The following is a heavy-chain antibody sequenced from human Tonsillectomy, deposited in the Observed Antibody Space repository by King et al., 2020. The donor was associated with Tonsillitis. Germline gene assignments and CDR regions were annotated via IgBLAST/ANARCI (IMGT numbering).Heavy chain of an antibody. Sequence: VQLVESGGGVVQPGRSLRLSCAASEFTFSNFAMHWVRLAPGKGLEWMAAISSDGNYIYYADSVKGRFTISRDNSKDTLFLQMDSLRAEDTAVYYCARVRRGYNYGPDYWGQGTLVTVSS. J-gene: IGHJ4*02. D-gene: IGHD5-18*01. CDR1: EFTFSNFA. CDR3: ARVRRGYNYGPDY. CDR2: ISSDGNYI. V-gene: IGHV3-30*01.